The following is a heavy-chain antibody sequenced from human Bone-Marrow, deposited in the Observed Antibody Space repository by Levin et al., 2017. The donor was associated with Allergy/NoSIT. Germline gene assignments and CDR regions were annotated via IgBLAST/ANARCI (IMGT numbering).Heavy chain of an antibody. D-gene: IGHD2-21*01. V-gene: IGHV1-69*13. CDR3: AGRAYCGGDCFAFDI. CDR1: GVTLNKYT. Sequence: ASVKVSCKASGVTLNKYTVTWVRQAPGQGLEWVGGTVPLFGTANYGQKFQGRVTITADDSTNTAYMEMTSLTSEDTAIYYCAGRAYCGGDCFAFDIWGQGTMVTVFS. CDR2: TVPLFGTA. J-gene: IGHJ3*02.